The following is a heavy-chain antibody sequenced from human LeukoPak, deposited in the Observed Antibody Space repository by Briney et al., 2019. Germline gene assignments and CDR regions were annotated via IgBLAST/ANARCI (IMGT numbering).Heavy chain of an antibody. V-gene: IGHV3-33*01. Sequence: GRSLRLSCAASGFTFSGYGMHWVRQPPGKGLEWAAVIWSDGSNKYYEDSVKGRFTISRDNAKSSLYLQMNSLRAEDTALYYCARGYRTFDYWGQGTLVTVSS. CDR3: ARGYRTFDY. J-gene: IGHJ4*02. CDR1: GFTFSGYG. CDR2: IWSDGSNK. D-gene: IGHD1-1*01.